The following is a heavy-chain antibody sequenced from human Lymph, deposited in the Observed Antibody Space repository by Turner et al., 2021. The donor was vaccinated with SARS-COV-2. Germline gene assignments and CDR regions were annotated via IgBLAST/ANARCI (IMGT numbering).Heavy chain of an antibody. D-gene: IGHD5-18*01. CDR1: GFTFSSYA. CDR2: ISGSGGST. V-gene: IGHV3-23*01. J-gene: IGHJ4*02. Sequence: EVRLLGSGGGLVPPGGSLRPSCAASGFTFSSYAMSWVRQAPGKGLEWVSAISGSGGSTYYADSVKGRFTISRDNSKNTLYLQMNSLRAEDTAVYYCAKEGDTAMVNFDYWGQGTLVTVSS. CDR3: AKEGDTAMVNFDY.